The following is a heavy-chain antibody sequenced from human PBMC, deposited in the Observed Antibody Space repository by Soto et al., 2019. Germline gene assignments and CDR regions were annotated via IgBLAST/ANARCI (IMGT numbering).Heavy chain of an antibody. CDR2: INPNSGDT. Sequence: ASVKVSCKASGYIFTAYSMHWVRQAPGQGLEWLGWINPNSGDTIYAQKFQDRVTMTCDTSVSTAYLELSSLSSDDTALYYCAREASAVVSLDYWGQGTLVTGSS. V-gene: IGHV1-2*02. J-gene: IGHJ4*02. CDR3: AREASAVVSLDY. CDR1: GYIFTAYS. D-gene: IGHD2-15*01.